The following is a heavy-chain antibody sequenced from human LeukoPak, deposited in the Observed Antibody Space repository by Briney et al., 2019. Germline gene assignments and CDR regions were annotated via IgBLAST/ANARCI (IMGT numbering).Heavy chain of an antibody. V-gene: IGHV3-30-3*01. CDR2: ISYDGSNK. CDR3: ARDQIQLWLRYCFDY. CDR1: GFTFSSYA. D-gene: IGHD5-18*01. J-gene: IGHJ4*02. Sequence: PGRSLRLSCAASGFTFSSYAMHWVRQAPGKGLEWVAVISYDGSNKYYADSVKGRFTISRDNSKNTLYLQMNSLRAEDTAVYYCARDQIQLWLRYCFDYWGQGTLVTVSS.